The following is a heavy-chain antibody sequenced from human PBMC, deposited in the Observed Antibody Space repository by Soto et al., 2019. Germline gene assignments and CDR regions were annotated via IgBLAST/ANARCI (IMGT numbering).Heavy chain of an antibody. CDR1: GFTFSSYD. D-gene: IGHD1-1*01. CDR3: AREGERGSGDSVDALDI. J-gene: IGHJ3*02. V-gene: IGHV3-13*01. CDR2: IDIAGNT. Sequence: EVHLVESGGGLVQPGGSLRLSCAASGFTFSSYDMHWVRQATGKGLEWVSAIDIAGNTYYGGSGEGRFTISRENGKNSLYLQMSSLRAGDTAVYYCAREGERGSGDSVDALDIWGQGTLVTVSS.